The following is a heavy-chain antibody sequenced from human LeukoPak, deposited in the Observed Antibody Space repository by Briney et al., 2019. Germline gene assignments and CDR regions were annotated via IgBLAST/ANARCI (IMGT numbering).Heavy chain of an antibody. CDR3: ARDGLEIDLGIHLKLDY. D-gene: IGHD7-27*01. CDR1: GGTFNNYG. Sequence: ASVKVSCKASGGTFNNYGISWVRQAPGQGPEWIGGIIPISGTPKYAQKFQGRVTITADESTSTAYMELSSLRSEDTAVYYCARDGLEIDLGIHLKLDYWGQGTLVTVSS. J-gene: IGHJ4*02. CDR2: IIPISGTP. V-gene: IGHV1-69*13.